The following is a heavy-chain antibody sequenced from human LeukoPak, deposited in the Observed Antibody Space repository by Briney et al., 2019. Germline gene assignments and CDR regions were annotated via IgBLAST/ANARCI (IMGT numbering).Heavy chain of an antibody. CDR1: GFTFSSYA. D-gene: IGHD2-15*01. CDR3: AREDIVVVVAAYDYYYYYMDV. Sequence: PGGSLRLSCAASGFTFSSYAMSWVRQAPGKGLEWVSAISGSGGSTYYADSVKGRFTISRDNSKNTLYLQMNSLRAEDTAVYYCAREDIVVVVAAYDYYYYYMDVWGKGTTVTVSS. J-gene: IGHJ6*03. V-gene: IGHV3-23*01. CDR2: ISGSGGST.